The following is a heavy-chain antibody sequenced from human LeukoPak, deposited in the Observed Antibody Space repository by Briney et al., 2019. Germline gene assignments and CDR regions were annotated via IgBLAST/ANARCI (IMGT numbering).Heavy chain of an antibody. CDR3: ARDRSPWYDSSGPEGY. CDR2: VKWEGDNK. CDR1: GFTFNTYS. J-gene: IGHJ4*02. Sequence: GQSLRLSCGASGFTFNTYSMHWVRQPPGKGMEWVSLVKWEGDNKYYADSVRGRFTISRDNAKNTLYLQMNSLRAEDTAVYYCARDRSPWYDSSGPEGYWGQGTLVTVSS. D-gene: IGHD3-22*01. V-gene: IGHV3-43*01.